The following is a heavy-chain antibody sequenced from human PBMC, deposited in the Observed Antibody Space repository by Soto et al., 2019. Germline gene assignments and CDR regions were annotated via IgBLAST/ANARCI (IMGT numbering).Heavy chain of an antibody. D-gene: IGHD6-13*01. Sequence: QVQLQESGPGLVKPSQTLSLTCIVSGGSISSNDFYWSWIRQHPGKGLEWIGYIYYSGNTYYNPSLKSRVTILVDTSKNQFSLKVISVTAADTAVYYCARLSGSWQNWFDPWGQGTLVTVSS. V-gene: IGHV4-31*03. CDR2: IYYSGNT. CDR3: ARLSGSWQNWFDP. J-gene: IGHJ5*02. CDR1: GGSISSNDFY.